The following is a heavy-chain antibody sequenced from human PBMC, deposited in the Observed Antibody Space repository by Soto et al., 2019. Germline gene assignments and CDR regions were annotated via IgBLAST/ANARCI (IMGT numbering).Heavy chain of an antibody. CDR1: GGSFSGYY. CDR3: ARLVREDYYYYGMDV. D-gene: IGHD3-10*01. V-gene: IGHV4-34*01. CDR2: INHSGST. Sequence: SETLSLTCAVYGGSFSGYYWSWIRQPPGKGLEWIGEINHSGSTNYNPSLKSRVTISVVTSKNQFSLKLSSVTAADTAVYYCARLVREDYYYYGMDVWGQGTTVTVSS. J-gene: IGHJ6*02.